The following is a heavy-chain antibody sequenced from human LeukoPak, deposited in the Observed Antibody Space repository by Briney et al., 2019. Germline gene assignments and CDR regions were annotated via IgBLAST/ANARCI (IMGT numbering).Heavy chain of an antibody. J-gene: IGHJ6*02. V-gene: IGHV3-30*05. Sequence: PGRSLRLSCAASGFTFSSYGMHWVRQAPGKGLEWVAVISYDGSNKYYADSVKGRFTISRDNSKNTLYLQMNSLRAEGTAVYYCARDYGRSRDYGMDVWGQGTTVTVSS. D-gene: IGHD3-10*01. CDR1: GFTFSSYG. CDR3: ARDYGRSRDYGMDV. CDR2: ISYDGSNK.